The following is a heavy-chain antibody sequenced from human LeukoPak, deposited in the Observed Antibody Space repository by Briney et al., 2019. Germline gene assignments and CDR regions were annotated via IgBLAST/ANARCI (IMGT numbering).Heavy chain of an antibody. CDR3: AGQYYYYSMDV. D-gene: IGHD4-11*01. J-gene: IGHJ6*03. Sequence: SETLSLTCTVSGGSISSYYWSWIRQPPGEGLEWIGEINHSGSTNYNPSLKSRVTISVDTSKNQFSLKLSSVTAADTAVYYCAGQYYYYSMDVWGKGASVTVSS. V-gene: IGHV4-34*01. CDR1: GGSISSYY. CDR2: INHSGST.